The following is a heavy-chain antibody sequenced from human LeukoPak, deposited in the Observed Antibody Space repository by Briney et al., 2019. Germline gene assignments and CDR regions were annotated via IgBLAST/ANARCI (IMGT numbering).Heavy chain of an antibody. CDR2: ISDSGGAS. CDR3: GKGGSYAPLDY. V-gene: IGHV3-23*01. D-gene: IGHD1-26*01. Sequence: GGSLRLSCTAPGFTFSSSAMTWVRQAPGKGLEWVSAISDSGGASIYTDSVKDRFTISRDNSKNTLYLQMNSLRAEDTALYYCGKGGSYAPLDYWGQGTLVTVSS. J-gene: IGHJ4*02. CDR1: GFTFSSSA.